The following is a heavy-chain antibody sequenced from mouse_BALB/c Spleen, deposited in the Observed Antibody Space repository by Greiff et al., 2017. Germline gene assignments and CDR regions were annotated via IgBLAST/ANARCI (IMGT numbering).Heavy chain of an antibody. D-gene: IGHD2-1*01. V-gene: IGHV14-3*02. CDR3: ASYGNYGFDY. CDR2: IDPANGNT. Sequence: EVKLMESGAELVKPGASVKLSCTASGFNIKDTYMHWVKQRPEQGLEWIGRIDPANGNTKYDPKFQGKATITADTSSNTAYLQLSSLTSEDTAVYYCASYGNYGFDYWGQGTTLTVSS. J-gene: IGHJ2*01. CDR1: GFNIKDTY.